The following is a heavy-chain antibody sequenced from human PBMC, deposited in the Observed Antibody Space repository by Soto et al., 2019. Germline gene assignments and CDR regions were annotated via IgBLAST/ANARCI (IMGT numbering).Heavy chain of an antibody. V-gene: IGHV4-39*01. Sequence: SETLSLTCTVSGGSISSSSYYWGWIRQPPGKGLEWIGSIYYSGSTYYNPSLKSRVTISVDTSKNQFSLKLSSVTAADTAVYYCARHDGSGSYSEGNWFDPWGQGTLVTVSS. CDR1: GGSISSSSYY. CDR3: ARHDGSGSYSEGNWFDP. CDR2: IYYSGST. J-gene: IGHJ5*02. D-gene: IGHD3-10*01.